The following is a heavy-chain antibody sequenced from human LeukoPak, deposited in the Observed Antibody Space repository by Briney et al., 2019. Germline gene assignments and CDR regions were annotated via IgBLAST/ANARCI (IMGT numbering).Heavy chain of an antibody. Sequence: PGGSLRLSCAASGFTFSSCSMNWVRQAPGKGLEWVLSISSSSSYIYYADSVKGRFTISRDNAKNLLYLQMNSLRAEDTAVYYCARDQLLWFGESWFDPWGQGTLVTVSS. CDR2: ISSSSSYI. V-gene: IGHV3-21*01. J-gene: IGHJ5*02. CDR1: GFTFSSCS. D-gene: IGHD3-10*01. CDR3: ARDQLLWFGESWFDP.